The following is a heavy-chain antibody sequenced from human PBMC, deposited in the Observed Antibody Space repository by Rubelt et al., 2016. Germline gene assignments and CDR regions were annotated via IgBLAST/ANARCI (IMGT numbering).Heavy chain of an antibody. CDR3: ARARYSSAQIGVIDY. D-gene: IGHD5-18*01. V-gene: IGHV4-59*02. Sequence: QVQLQESGPGLVKPSETLSLTCTVSGDSVGTYYWSWVRQPPGKGLEWIGYIYYSGRAIYSPSLKSRITISVDTSNNQFPLKLGSVTVADTAVYYGARARYSSAQIGVIDYWGQGTLVTVSS. CDR2: IYYSGRA. CDR1: GDSVGTYY. J-gene: IGHJ4*02.